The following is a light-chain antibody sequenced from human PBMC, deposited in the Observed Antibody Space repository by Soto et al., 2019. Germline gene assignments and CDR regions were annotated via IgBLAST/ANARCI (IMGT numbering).Light chain of an antibody. Sequence: EIVMTHSQATLSVSPGERATLSSRSSQTFSNNLAWYQQKPGQAPRLLIYVASTRATDIPARFSGSGSGTDFTLTISSLQSEDFAFYYCQQYNSWPLTFGGGTNVEIK. CDR2: VAS. CDR3: QQYNSWPLT. J-gene: IGKJ4*01. CDR1: QTFSNN. V-gene: IGKV3-15*01.